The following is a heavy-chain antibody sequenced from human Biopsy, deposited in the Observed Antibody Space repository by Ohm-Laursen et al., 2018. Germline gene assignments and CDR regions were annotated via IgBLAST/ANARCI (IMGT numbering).Heavy chain of an antibody. V-gene: IGHV4-59*01. D-gene: IGHD1-26*01. J-gene: IGHJ4*02. CDR3: ALGGGSYVNFDY. CDR1: GGSISNYF. CDR2: LRFEDRT. Sequence: GTLSLTCAVSGGSISNYFWTWIRQPPGKGLEWIGYLRFEDRTSYNSSLKSRVTISADTSKNQFSLRLISVIAADTAVYYCALGGGSYVNFDYWGQGTLVTVSS.